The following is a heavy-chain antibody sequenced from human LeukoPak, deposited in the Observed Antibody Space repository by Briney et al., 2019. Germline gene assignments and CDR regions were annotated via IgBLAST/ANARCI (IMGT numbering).Heavy chain of an antibody. J-gene: IGHJ3*02. Sequence: SETLSLTCTVSGGSINNYYWSWIRQPPGKGLEWIGYIYYSGSTNYNPSLKSRVTISIDTSKNQFSLKVNSVTAADTAVYYCARGKVASRRPDVSDIWGQGTMVAVSS. V-gene: IGHV4-59*01. D-gene: IGHD2-15*01. CDR2: IYYSGST. CDR3: ARGKVASRRPDVSDI. CDR1: GGSINNYY.